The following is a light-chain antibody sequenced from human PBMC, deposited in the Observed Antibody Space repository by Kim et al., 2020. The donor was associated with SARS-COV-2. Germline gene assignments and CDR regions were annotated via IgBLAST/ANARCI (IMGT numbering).Light chain of an antibody. V-gene: IGLV3-9*01. J-gene: IGLJ2*01. CDR2: RDG. CDR1: NIGSKK. Sequence: VERGEKDRITCGGNNIGSKKVHWYQQKPGQAPVLVIYRDGERPYGIHERFSGSNSGKTATLTISRAQAGDEDDYDGQVWDSSPVVFGGGTKLTVL. CDR3: QVWDSSPVV.